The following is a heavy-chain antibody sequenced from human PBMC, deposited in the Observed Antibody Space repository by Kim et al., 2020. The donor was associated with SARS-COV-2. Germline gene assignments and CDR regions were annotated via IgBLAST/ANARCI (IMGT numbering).Heavy chain of an antibody. CDR3: ARDPSGVLLWFREPNWYFDL. J-gene: IGHJ2*01. CDR2: IYYSGST. V-gene: IGHV4-31*03. D-gene: IGHD3-10*01. CDR1: GGSISSGGYY. Sequence: SQTLSLTCTVSGGSISSGGYYWSWIRQHPGKGLEWIGYIYYSGSTYYNPSLKSRVTISVDTSKNQFSLKLSSVTAADTAVYYCARDPSGVLLWFREPNWYFDLWGRGTLVTVSS.